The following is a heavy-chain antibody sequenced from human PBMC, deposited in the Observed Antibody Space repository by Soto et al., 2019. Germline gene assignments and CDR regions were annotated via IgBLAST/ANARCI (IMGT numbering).Heavy chain of an antibody. Sequence: EVQLVESGGGLVQPGGSLRLSCAASGVTVSSNYMSWVRQAPGKGLEWVSVIYSGGSTYYADTVKGRFTISRDNSKNTVYLQMNALRAEDRAVYYCARHGYNYGGGYFDYWGQGALVTVSS. CDR1: GVTVSSNY. CDR3: ARHGYNYGGGYFDY. CDR2: IYSGGST. D-gene: IGHD5-18*01. V-gene: IGHV3-66*04. J-gene: IGHJ4*02.